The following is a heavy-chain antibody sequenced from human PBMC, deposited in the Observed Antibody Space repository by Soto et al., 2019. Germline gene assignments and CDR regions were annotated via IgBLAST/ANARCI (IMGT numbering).Heavy chain of an antibody. J-gene: IGHJ4*02. V-gene: IGHV3-11*06. CDR1: GFTFSDYY. Sequence: QVQLVESGGGLVKPAGSLRLSCAASGFTFSDYYMSWIRQAPGKGLEWISYISSSGNYADYAASMKGRFSISRDNAKNSLYLQVHSLRAEDTAVYYCARSSGSYWWEFDYWGQGTLVTVSS. CDR2: ISSSGNYA. CDR3: ARSSGSYWWEFDY. D-gene: IGHD3-10*01.